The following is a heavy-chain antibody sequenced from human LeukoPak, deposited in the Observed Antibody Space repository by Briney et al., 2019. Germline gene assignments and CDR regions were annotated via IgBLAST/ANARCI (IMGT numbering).Heavy chain of an antibody. CDR3: AKALYSSGWYGVY. J-gene: IGHJ4*02. D-gene: IGHD6-19*01. Sequence: GGSLRLSCAASGFTPSSYAMSWVRQAPGKGLEWVSAISGSGGSTYYADSVKGRFTISRDNSKNTLYLQMNSLRAEDTAVYYCAKALYSSGWYGVYWGQGTLVTVSS. CDR1: GFTPSSYA. CDR2: ISGSGGST. V-gene: IGHV3-23*01.